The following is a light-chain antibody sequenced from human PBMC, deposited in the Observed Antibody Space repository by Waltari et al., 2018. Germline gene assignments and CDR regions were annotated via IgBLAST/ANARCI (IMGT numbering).Light chain of an antibody. CDR1: SGPSHNI. V-gene: IGLV4-69*01. Sequence: QLVLTQSPSPSASLGASVKLTCTLSSGPSHNIIAWLQQQPEKGPRYLMNINSDGSHNKGVGIPDRFSGSSSGAERYLTISSLQSEDEADYYCQTGGHGTWVFGGGTRLTVL. J-gene: IGLJ3*02. CDR3: QTGGHGTWV. CDR2: INSDGSH.